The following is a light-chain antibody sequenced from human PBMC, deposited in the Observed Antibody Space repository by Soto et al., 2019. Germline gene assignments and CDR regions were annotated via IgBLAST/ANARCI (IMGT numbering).Light chain of an antibody. V-gene: IGKV3D-20*02. CDR2: GVS. Sequence: DIVMTQSPATLSVSPGERATFSCRASQSVTSNALAWYQQKPGQAPRLLIYGVSSRATGIPDRFSGSGSGTDFTLTISSLEPEDFAVYYCQQRSNWQITFGQGTLLEIK. J-gene: IGKJ5*01. CDR1: QSVTSNA. CDR3: QQRSNWQIT.